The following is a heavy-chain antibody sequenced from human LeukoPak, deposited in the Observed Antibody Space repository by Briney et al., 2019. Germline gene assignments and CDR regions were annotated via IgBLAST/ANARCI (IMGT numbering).Heavy chain of an antibody. D-gene: IGHD3-10*01. CDR1: GYTLTELS. Sequence: ASVKVSCKVSGYTLTELSMHWVRQAPGKGLEWMGGFDPEDGETIYAQKFQGRVTMTEDTSTDTAYMELSSLRSEDTAVYYCASLPITMVRGVIAFDYWGQGTLVTVSS. CDR2: FDPEDGET. CDR3: ASLPITMVRGVIAFDY. V-gene: IGHV1-24*01. J-gene: IGHJ4*02.